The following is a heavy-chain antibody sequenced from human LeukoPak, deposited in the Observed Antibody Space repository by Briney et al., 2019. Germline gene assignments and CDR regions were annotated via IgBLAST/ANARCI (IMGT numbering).Heavy chain of an antibody. D-gene: IGHD2-2*01. V-gene: IGHV3-21*01. J-gene: IGHJ5*02. Sequence: GGFLRLSCAASGFTFSSYSMNWVRQAPGKGLEWVSSISSSSYIYYADSVKGRFTISRDNAKNSLYLQMNSLRAEDTAVYYCARGAPIVVVPAAHSRSGWFDPWGQGTLVTVSS. CDR3: ARGAPIVVVPAAHSRSGWFDP. CDR1: GFTFSSYS. CDR2: ISSSSYI.